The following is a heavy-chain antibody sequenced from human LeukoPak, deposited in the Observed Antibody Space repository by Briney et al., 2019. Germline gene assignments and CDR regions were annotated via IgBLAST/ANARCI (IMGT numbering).Heavy chain of an antibody. J-gene: IGHJ3*02. CDR1: GGTFSSYA. CDR2: IIPIFGIA. V-gene: IGHV1-69*04. D-gene: IGHD6-6*01. CDR3: ARDSSSDAFDI. Sequence: ASVKVSCKASGGTFSSYAISWVRQAPGQGLEWMGRIIPIFGIASYAQKFQGRVTITADKSTSTAYMELSSLRSEDTAVYYCARDSSSDAFDIWGQGTMVTVSS.